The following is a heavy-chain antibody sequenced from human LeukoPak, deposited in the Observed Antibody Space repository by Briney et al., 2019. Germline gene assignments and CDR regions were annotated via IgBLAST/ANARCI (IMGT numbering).Heavy chain of an antibody. Sequence: GGSLRLSCAASGFTFSSYSMNWVRQAPGKGLEWVSSISSSSSYIYYADSVKGRFTISRDNAKNSLYLQMNTLRAEDTAVYYCARGRGGTTTLFDYWGQGTLVTVS. CDR1: GFTFSSYS. J-gene: IGHJ4*02. D-gene: IGHD1-26*01. CDR2: ISSSSSYI. CDR3: ARGRGGTTTLFDY. V-gene: IGHV3-21*01.